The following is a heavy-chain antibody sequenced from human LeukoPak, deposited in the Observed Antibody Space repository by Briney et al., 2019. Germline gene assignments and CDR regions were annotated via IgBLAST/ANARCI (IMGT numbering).Heavy chain of an antibody. V-gene: IGHV4-34*01. CDR2: INHSGSN. Sequence: SETLSLTCAVSGGSFSGYYWSWIRQPPGTGLEWVGEINHSGSNNYNPSLKSRVTISVDTSKNQFSLKRSSVTPADTAVYYWARGPATYGQMENWGQGTLVTVSS. CDR1: GGSFSGYY. CDR3: ARGPATYGQMEN. J-gene: IGHJ4*02. D-gene: IGHD4-17*01.